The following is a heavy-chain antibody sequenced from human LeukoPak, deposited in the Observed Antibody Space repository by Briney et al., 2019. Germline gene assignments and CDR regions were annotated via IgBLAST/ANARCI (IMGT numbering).Heavy chain of an antibody. CDR2: ISYTGNT. Sequence: SETLSLTCTVSGGSISPYFWSWIRQPPGKGLEWIGYISYTGNTNYNPSLKSRVTISVDTSKNQFSLQLTSVTAADTAVYYCARDDYRGVTNFDPWGQGTLVTVSS. CDR1: GGSISPYF. D-gene: IGHD3-10*01. J-gene: IGHJ5*02. CDR3: ARDDYRGVTNFDP. V-gene: IGHV4-59*01.